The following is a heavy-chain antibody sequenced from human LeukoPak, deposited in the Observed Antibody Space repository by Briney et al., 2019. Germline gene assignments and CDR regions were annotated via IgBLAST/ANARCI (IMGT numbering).Heavy chain of an antibody. V-gene: IGHV3-74*01. D-gene: IGHD1-1*01. J-gene: IGHJ3*02. CDR1: GFTFRTTG. CDR2: IKSDGSST. CDR3: AREVEAFDI. Sequence: GGSLRLSCATSGFTFRTTGVHWVRQAPGKGLVWVSRIKSDGSSTRYADSVKGRFTISRDNAKNTLYLQMNSLRAEDTAVYYCAREVEAFDIWGQGTMVTVSS.